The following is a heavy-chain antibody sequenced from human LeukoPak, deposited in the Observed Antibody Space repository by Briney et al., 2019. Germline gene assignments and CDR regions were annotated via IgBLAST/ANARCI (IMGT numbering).Heavy chain of an antibody. CDR1: GFTFSSYA. Sequence: VRCLRLSCAASGFTFSSYAMSWVCQAPGEGLEWGSVISGSGGSTYYADSVKGRFTISRDNSTNTLVLQMNSLRAEDTAVYYCAKSVESAVTTNPYFDYWGQGTLVTVSS. J-gene: IGHJ4*02. V-gene: IGHV3-23*01. CDR2: ISGSGGST. D-gene: IGHD4-17*01. CDR3: AKSVESAVTTNPYFDY.